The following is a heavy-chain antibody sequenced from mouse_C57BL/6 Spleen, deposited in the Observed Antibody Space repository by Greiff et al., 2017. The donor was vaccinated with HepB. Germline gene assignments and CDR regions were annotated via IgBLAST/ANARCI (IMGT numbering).Heavy chain of an antibody. CDR3: ARGGKEGY. V-gene: IGHV14-4*01. D-gene: IGHD2-1*01. Sequence: EVQLQQSGAELVRPGASVKLSCTASGFNIKDDYMHWVKQRPEQGLEWIGWIDPENGDTEYASKFQGKATITADTSSNTAYLQLSSLTSEDSAVYYCARGGKEGYWGQGTTLTVSS. CDR2: IDPENGDT. J-gene: IGHJ2*01. CDR1: GFNIKDDY.